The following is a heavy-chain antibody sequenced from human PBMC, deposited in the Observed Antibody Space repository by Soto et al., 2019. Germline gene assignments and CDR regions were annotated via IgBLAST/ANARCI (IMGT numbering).Heavy chain of an antibody. CDR2: IHPADSDT. CDR1: GYRFTTSW. D-gene: IGHD6-25*01. CDR3: ARGISGRSAADYFDP. Sequence: EVQLVQSGAEVKKAGESLKISCKGSGYRFTTSWIAWLRQMPGKGLEWMGIIHPADSDTTYSPSFQGQVTISADMSISTAYLRWRSLKASDTAIYYCARGISGRSAADYFDPWGQGTLVTVSS. V-gene: IGHV5-51*01. J-gene: IGHJ5*02.